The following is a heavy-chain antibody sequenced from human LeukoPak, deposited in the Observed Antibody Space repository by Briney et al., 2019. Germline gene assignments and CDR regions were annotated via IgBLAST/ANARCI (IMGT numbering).Heavy chain of an antibody. CDR3: ATTTVVPAAISHYYYYYMDV. CDR1: GYTFTSYY. V-gene: IGHV1-46*01. Sequence: ASVKVSCKASGYTFTSYYMHWVRQAPGQGLEWMGIINPSGGSTNYAQKFQGRVTITTDESTSTAYMELSSLRSEDTAVYYCATTTVVPAAISHYYYYYMDVWGKGTTVTVSS. CDR2: INPSGGST. D-gene: IGHD2-2*01. J-gene: IGHJ6*03.